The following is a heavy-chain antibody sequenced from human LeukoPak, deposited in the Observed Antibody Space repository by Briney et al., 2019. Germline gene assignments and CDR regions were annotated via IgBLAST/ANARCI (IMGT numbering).Heavy chain of an antibody. J-gene: IGHJ6*02. V-gene: IGHV1-69*13. Sequence: ASVKVSCKASGGTFSSYAISWVRQAPGQGREWMGGIIPIFGTANYAQKFQGRVTITADESTSTAYMELSSLRSEDTAVYYCARGRDYYYGMDVWGQGTTVTVSS. CDR1: GGTFSSYA. CDR3: ARGRDYYYGMDV. CDR2: IIPIFGTA.